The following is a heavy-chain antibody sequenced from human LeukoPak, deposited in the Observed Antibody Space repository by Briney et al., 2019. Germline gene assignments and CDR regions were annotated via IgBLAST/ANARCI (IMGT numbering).Heavy chain of an antibody. CDR3: ARHPFSSPFDY. CDR2: IYHRGNS. V-gene: IGHV4-59*08. Sequence: SETLSLTCAVYGGSFSGYYWSWIRQPPGKGLEWIGYIYHRGNSDYNPSLKSRATISLDTSKNQFSLKLTSVTAADTAVYFCARHPFSSPFDYWGQGTLVTVSS. CDR1: GGSFSGYY. J-gene: IGHJ4*02.